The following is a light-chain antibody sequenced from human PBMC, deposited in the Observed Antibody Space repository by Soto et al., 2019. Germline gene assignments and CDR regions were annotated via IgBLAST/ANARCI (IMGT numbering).Light chain of an antibody. CDR3: SLYTSSSTSWV. J-gene: IGLJ3*02. CDR1: SSDVGSYNR. CDR2: EVS. V-gene: IGLV2-18*01. Sequence: ALTQPPSVSGSPGQSVTISCTGTSSDVGSYNRVSWYQQPPGTAPKLMIYEVSNRPSGVPDRFSGSKSGNTASLTISGLQAEDEADYYCSLYTSSSTSWVFGGGTKLTVL.